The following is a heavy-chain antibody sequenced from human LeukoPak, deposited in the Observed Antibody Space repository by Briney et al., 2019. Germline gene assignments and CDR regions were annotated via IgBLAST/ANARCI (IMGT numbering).Heavy chain of an antibody. CDR1: GFTFSSYS. D-gene: IGHD2-21*02. V-gene: IGHV3-21*01. CDR3: AKDIVGGGDDY. CDR2: ISSSRSYI. J-gene: IGHJ4*02. Sequence: PGGSLRLSCAASGFTFSSYSMNWVRQAPGKGLEWVSSISSSRSYIYYADSVKGRFTISRDNAKSSIYLQMNSLRVEDTAVYYCAKDIVGGGDDYWGQGTLVIVSS.